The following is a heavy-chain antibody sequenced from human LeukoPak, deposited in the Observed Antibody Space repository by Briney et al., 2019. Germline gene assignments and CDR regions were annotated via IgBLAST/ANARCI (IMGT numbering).Heavy chain of an antibody. J-gene: IGHJ4*02. CDR1: GGSISSSSYY. CDR3: ARDPGRGYFSMYYFDY. Sequence: SETLSLTCTVSGGSISSSSYYWGWIRQPPGKGLEWIGSIYYSGSTYYNPSLMSRVTISLDTSKNQFSLKLSSVTAADTAVYYCARDPGRGYFSMYYFDYWGQGTLVTVSS. CDR2: IYYSGST. V-gene: IGHV4-39*07. D-gene: IGHD3-22*01.